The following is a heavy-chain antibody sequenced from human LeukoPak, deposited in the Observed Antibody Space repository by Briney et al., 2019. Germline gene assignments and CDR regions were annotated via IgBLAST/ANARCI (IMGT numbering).Heavy chain of an antibody. CDR1: GFTFSNYG. J-gene: IGHJ4*02. D-gene: IGHD6-6*01. Sequence: GGSLRLSCAASGFTFSNYGMSWVRQDPGKGLEWVANIKQDGSEKQYVDSLKGRVTISRDNAKNSLYLQMNSLRAEDTAVYYCARRPSSIAARSPFDYWGQGTLVTVSS. V-gene: IGHV3-7*01. CDR3: ARRPSSIAARSPFDY. CDR2: IKQDGSEK.